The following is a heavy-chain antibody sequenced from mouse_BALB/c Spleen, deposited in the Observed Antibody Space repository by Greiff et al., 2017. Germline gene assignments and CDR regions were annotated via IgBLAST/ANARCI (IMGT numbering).Heavy chain of an antibody. V-gene: IGHV1-87*01. J-gene: IGHJ3*01. D-gene: IGHD2-14*01. CDR3: ASSYRYGAY. Sequence: LVESGAELARPGASVKLSCKASGYTFTSYWMQWVKQRPGQGLEWIGAIYPGDGDTRYTQKFKGKATLTADKSSSTAYMQLSSLASEDSAVYYCASSYRYGAYWGQGTLVTVSA. CDR1: GYTFTSYW. CDR2: IYPGDGDT.